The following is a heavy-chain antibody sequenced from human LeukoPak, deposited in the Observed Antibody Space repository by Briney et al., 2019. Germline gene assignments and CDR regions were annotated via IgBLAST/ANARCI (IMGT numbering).Heavy chain of an antibody. CDR1: GFTFSSYS. Sequence: PGGSLRLSCAASGFTFSSYSMNWVRQAPGKGLEWVSSISSSSSYIYYADSVKGRFTISRDNAKNSLYLQMNSPRAEDTAVYYCARDGGIANDAFDIWGQGTMVTVSS. CDR3: ARDGGIANDAFDI. D-gene: IGHD6-13*01. J-gene: IGHJ3*02. CDR2: ISSSSSYI. V-gene: IGHV3-21*01.